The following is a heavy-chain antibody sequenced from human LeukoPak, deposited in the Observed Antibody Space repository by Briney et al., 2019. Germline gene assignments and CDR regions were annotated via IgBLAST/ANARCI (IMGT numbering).Heavy chain of an antibody. CDR3: ARGWFGYNNWLDP. CDR2: INHSGRN. CDR1: GGSFSGYY. D-gene: IGHD3-10*01. J-gene: IGHJ5*02. Sequence: SETRSLTCAVDGGSFSGYYWSWIRQPPGKGLEWIGEINHSGRNNYNPSIRSRVTISVDTSKNQFSLKLSSVTDADTAVYYCARGWFGYNNWLDPWGQGTLVTVSS. V-gene: IGHV4-34*01.